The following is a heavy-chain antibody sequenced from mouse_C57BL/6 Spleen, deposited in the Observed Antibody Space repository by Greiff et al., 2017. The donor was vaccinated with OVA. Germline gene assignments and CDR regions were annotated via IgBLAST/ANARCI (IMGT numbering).Heavy chain of an antibody. CDR3: ARVYYGNYYAMDY. Sequence: VKLQESGPELVKPGASVKISCKASCYAFSSSWMNWVKQRPGQGLEWIGRIYPGDGDPNSNGKFTGKATLTADQSSSTASMQLSSLTSEDSAVYFCARVYYGNYYAMDYWGKGTSVTVSS. D-gene: IGHD2-1*01. V-gene: IGHV1-82*01. CDR1: CYAFSSSW. CDR2: IYPGDGDP. J-gene: IGHJ4*01.